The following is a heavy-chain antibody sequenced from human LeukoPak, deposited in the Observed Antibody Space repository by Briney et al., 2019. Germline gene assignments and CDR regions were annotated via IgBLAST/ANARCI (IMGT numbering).Heavy chain of an antibody. CDR1: GFTLGNYW. V-gene: IGHV3-7*04. Sequence: GGSLRLSCAASGFTLGNYWMSWVRQAPGKGLEWVANIKHDGSEAHYVDSVKGRFTISRDNAKNSLSLQMNSLNVDDTGVYFCTRDALFGSGRTHLDFWSQGTLVSVSS. CDR3: TRDALFGSGRTHLDF. D-gene: IGHD3-10*01. J-gene: IGHJ4*02. CDR2: IKHDGSEA.